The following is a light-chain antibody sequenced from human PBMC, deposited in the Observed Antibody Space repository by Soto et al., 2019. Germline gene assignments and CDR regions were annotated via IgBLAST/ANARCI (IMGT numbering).Light chain of an antibody. CDR3: QQYGGSSWT. Sequence: EIVLTQSPGTLSLSPGERATLSCRASQSVISNYLAWYQQKPGQAPRLLIYGASSRATGIPDRLSGSGSGADFPLTISRLEPEDAAVYYCQQYGGSSWTFGQGTKLEIK. V-gene: IGKV3-20*01. CDR1: QSVISNY. J-gene: IGKJ1*01. CDR2: GAS.